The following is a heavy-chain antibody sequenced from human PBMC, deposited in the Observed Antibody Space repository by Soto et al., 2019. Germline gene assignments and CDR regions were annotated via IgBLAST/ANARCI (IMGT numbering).Heavy chain of an antibody. Sequence: DVQLVESGGGLVQPGGSLRVSCAASGFTLGSHRIHWVRQAPGKGLEWVSRIDTDGGGSSYADSVKGRFTISTDNAKNTVYLQMNGLRVADTAVYYCATVFDLWGQGTLVTVSS. CDR2: IDTDGGGS. CDR1: GFTLGSHR. V-gene: IGHV3-74*01. CDR3: ATVFDL. J-gene: IGHJ5*02.